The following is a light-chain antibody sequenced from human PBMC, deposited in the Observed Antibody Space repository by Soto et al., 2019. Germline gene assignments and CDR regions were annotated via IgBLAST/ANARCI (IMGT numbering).Light chain of an antibody. J-gene: IGLJ1*01. CDR3: SSYTSSSTLYV. Sequence: QSALTQPASVSGSPGQSITISCTGTSSGVGTYNYVSWYQQHPGKAPKLIIYDVSNRPSGVSNRFSGSKSGNTASLTISGLQAEDEADYYCSSYTSSSTLYVFATGTKLTVL. CDR1: SSGVGTYNY. CDR2: DVS. V-gene: IGLV2-14*01.